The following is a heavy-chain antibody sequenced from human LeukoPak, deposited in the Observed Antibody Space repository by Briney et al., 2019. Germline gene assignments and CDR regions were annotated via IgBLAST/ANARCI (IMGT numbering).Heavy chain of an antibody. CDR3: SRENGAFSPFGY. J-gene: IGHJ4*02. CDR1: GGSISSYY. CDR2: IYYSGST. V-gene: IGHV4-59*12. D-gene: IGHD2-8*01. Sequence: SETLSLTCTVSGGSISSYYWSWIRQPPGKGLEWIGYIYYSGSTNYNPSLKSRVTMLLDTSRNHLSLNLTSVTAADTAVYYCSRENGAFSPFGYWGQGTLVTVPS.